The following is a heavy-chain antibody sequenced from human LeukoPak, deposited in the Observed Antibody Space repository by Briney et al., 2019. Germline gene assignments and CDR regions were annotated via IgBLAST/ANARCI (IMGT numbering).Heavy chain of an antibody. CDR3: AKGIYSSGWSYFDY. V-gene: IGHV3-23*01. Sequence: GGSLRLSCAASGFTFSNSAMSWVRQAPGKGLEWVSTLSGSGITTYYADSVKGRFTISIDNSKNTLYLQMNSLRAEDTAVYYCAKGIYSSGWSYFDYWGHGTLVTVSS. CDR2: LSGSGITT. CDR1: GFTFSNSA. D-gene: IGHD6-19*01. J-gene: IGHJ4*01.